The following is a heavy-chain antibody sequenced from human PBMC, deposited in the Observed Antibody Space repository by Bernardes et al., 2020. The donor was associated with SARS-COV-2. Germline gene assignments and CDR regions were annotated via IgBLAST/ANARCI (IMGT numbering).Heavy chain of an antibody. CDR2: FDPEDGET. J-gene: IGHJ6*02. V-gene: IGHV1-24*01. Sequence: ASVKVSCKVSGYTLTALSMHWVRQAPGQGLEWMGGFDPEDGETIYAQKFQGRVTMTEDTSTDTAYMELSSLRSEDTAVYYCATAPGGYYGMDVWGQGTTVTVSS. CDR1: GYTLTALS. D-gene: IGHD3-16*01. CDR3: ATAPGGYYGMDV.